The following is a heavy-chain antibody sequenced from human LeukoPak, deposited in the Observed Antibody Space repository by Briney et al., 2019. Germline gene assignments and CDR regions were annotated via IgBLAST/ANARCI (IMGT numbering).Heavy chain of an antibody. D-gene: IGHD1-26*01. V-gene: IGHV1-46*01. J-gene: IGHJ4*02. CDR2: INPSGGST. CDR3: AREKLGATSGFYFDL. Sequence: ASVKVSCKASGYTFTSYYMHWVRQAPGQGLEWMGIINPSGGSTTYAQKFQGRVTMTRDTSTSTVYMELSTLRSEDTAVCYCAREKLGATSGFYFDLWGQGTLVTVS. CDR1: GYTFTSYY.